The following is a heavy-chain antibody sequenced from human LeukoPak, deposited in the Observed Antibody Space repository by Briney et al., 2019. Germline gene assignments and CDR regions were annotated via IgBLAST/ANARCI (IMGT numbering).Heavy chain of an antibody. D-gene: IGHD3-3*01. Sequence: ASVKVSCKTSGYTFTRDVITWVRQAPGQGLEWMGWISGSSCNTNYAQKLQDRLTLTKDTSKSTAHMELRSLRSDDTAVYYCARVDFWSGFAPFQYWGQGTLVTVSS. CDR3: ARVDFWSGFAPFQY. J-gene: IGHJ4*02. V-gene: IGHV1-18*01. CDR2: ISGSSCNT. CDR1: GYTFTRDV.